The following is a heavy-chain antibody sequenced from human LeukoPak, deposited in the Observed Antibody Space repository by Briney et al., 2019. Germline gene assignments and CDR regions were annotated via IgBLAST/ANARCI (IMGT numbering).Heavy chain of an antibody. CDR3: AKDVGYCGGDCNSGFDY. CDR1: GFTFRSYA. V-gene: IGHV3-23*01. Sequence: GGSLRLSCAASGFTFRSYAMSWVRQAPGKGLEWVSAINSDGSTYYPDSVKGRFTMSRDNSKNMVHLQMNSVRAEDTAVYYCAKDVGYCGGDCNSGFDYWGQGTLVTVSS. D-gene: IGHD2-21*02. CDR2: INSDGST. J-gene: IGHJ4*02.